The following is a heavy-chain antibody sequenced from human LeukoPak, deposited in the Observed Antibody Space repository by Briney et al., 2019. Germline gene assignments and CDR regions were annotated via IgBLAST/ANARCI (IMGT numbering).Heavy chain of an antibody. Sequence: SETLSLTCAVYGGSFSGYYWSWIRQPPGKGLEWIGEINHSGSTNYNPSLKSRATISVDTSKNQFSLKLSSVTAADTAVYYCARDRGSSGYYYWFDPWGQGTLVTVSS. CDR3: ARDRGSSGYYYWFDP. V-gene: IGHV4-34*01. CDR1: GGSFSGYY. D-gene: IGHD3-22*01. J-gene: IGHJ5*02. CDR2: INHSGST.